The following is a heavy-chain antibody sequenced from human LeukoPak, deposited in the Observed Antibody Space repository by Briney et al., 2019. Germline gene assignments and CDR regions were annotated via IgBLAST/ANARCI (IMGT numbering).Heavy chain of an antibody. J-gene: IGHJ4*02. Sequence: SGGSLRLSCAASGFTFSSYAMHWVRQAPGKGLEWVAVISYDGSNKYYADSVKGRYTISRDNSKNALYLQMNSLRAEDTAVYYCARDPARGSYFDYWGQGTLVTVSS. CDR1: GFTFSSYA. V-gene: IGHV3-30-3*01. CDR3: ARDPARGSYFDY. CDR2: ISYDGSNK. D-gene: IGHD3-10*01.